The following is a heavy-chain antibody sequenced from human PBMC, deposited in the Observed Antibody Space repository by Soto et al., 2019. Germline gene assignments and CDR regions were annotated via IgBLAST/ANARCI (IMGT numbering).Heavy chain of an antibody. D-gene: IGHD3-10*01. CDR3: ALPGRLIWFGNSPGHFDY. Sequence: VVSLRLPCAASGINFSSYAMRCVRQATEKGLEWVSAISGSGGSTYYADSVKGRFTISRDNSKNTLYLQMNSLRAEDTAVYYCALPGRLIWFGNSPGHFDYWGQGTLVTVSS. J-gene: IGHJ4*02. CDR2: ISGSGGST. V-gene: IGHV3-23*01. CDR1: GINFSSYA.